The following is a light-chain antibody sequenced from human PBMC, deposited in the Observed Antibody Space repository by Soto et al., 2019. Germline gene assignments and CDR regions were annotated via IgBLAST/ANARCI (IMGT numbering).Light chain of an antibody. Sequence: EIVMTQSTATLSVSPGERATLSCRASQSVGTNLVWYQQKPGQAPRPLIYGASIRATDIPPRFSGSGSGTEFTLTISSLQSEDSAIYFCQQYFYWPPYTFGQGTKVDIK. V-gene: IGKV3-15*01. J-gene: IGKJ2*01. CDR1: QSVGTN. CDR3: QQYFYWPPYT. CDR2: GAS.